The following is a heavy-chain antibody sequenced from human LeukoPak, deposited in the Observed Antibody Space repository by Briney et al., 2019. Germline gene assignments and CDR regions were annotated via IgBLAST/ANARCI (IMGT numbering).Heavy chain of an antibody. D-gene: IGHD3-3*01. V-gene: IGHV4-59*01. Sequence: SETLSLTCTVSGGSISSYYWSWIRQPPGKGLEWIGYIYYSGSTNYNPSLKSRVTISVDTSKNQFSLRLSSVTAADTAVYYCARVGFLEWLPRWYFDLWGRGTLVTVSS. CDR3: ARVGFLEWLPRWYFDL. CDR1: GGSISSYY. CDR2: IYYSGST. J-gene: IGHJ2*01.